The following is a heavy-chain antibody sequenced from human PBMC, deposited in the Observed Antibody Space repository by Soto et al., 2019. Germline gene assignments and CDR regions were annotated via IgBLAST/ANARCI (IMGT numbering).Heavy chain of an antibody. D-gene: IGHD4-17*01. CDR3: ARVWERPVTTRNYFYGMDV. CDR2: ISGSVGST. J-gene: IGHJ6*02. V-gene: IGHV3-23*01. Sequence: XESLRLSCASSGFTFSSYAMSWVRQVPGKGLEWVSTISGSVGSTYLADSVKGRFTISRDNSKNTLYLQMNSLRAEDTAVYSCARVWERPVTTRNYFYGMDVWGQGTTVTVSS. CDR1: GFTFSSYA.